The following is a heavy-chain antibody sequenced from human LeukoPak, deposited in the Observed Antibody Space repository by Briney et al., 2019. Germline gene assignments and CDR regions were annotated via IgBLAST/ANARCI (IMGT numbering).Heavy chain of an antibody. CDR2: ISGSGGST. CDR1: GFTFSSYA. D-gene: IGHD3-22*01. J-gene: IGHJ4*02. CDR3: AKATYYYYDSSGYDLDY. Sequence: GGSLRLSCAASGFTFSSYAMSWVRQAPGKGLEWVSAISGSGGSTYYADSVKGRFTISRDNSKNTLYLQTNSLRAEDTAVYYCAKATYYYYDSSGYDLDYWGQGTLVTVSS. V-gene: IGHV3-23*01.